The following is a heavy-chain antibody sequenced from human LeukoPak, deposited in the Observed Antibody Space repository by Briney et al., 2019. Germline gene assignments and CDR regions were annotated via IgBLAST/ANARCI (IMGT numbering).Heavy chain of an antibody. Sequence: GGSLRLSCAASGFTVSGNYMSWVRQAPGKGLEWVSVIYSGGSTYYADSVKGRFTISRDNSKNTLYLQMNSLRAEDTAVYYCARALGYCSSTSCYSDYWGQGTLVTVSS. J-gene: IGHJ4*02. V-gene: IGHV3-66*02. CDR2: IYSGGST. CDR3: ARALGYCSSTSCYSDY. D-gene: IGHD2-2*02. CDR1: GFTVSGNY.